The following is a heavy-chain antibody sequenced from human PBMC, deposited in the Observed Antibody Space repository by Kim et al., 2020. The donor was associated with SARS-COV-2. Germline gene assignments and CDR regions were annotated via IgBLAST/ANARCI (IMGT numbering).Heavy chain of an antibody. V-gene: IGHV4-4*02. J-gene: IGHJ5*02. D-gene: IGHD5-12*01. CDR1: GVSISSHTW. CDR3: VRDSGTTITAEGLGAHFFGA. CDR2: IYHLGRT. Sequence: SETLSLTCDVSGVSISSHTWWSWVRQSPEKGLEWIGQIYHLGRTIYNPSLKSRVSMSLDESKNRFSLRLTSVAAADTAIYYCVRDSGTTITAEGLGAHFFGAWGPGSSVSVSS.